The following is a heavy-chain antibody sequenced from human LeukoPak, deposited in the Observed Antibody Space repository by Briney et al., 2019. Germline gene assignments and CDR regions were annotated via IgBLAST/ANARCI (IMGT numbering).Heavy chain of an antibody. CDR3: ASVRLEWLFRDNPLGQSFDY. CDR2: IYYSGST. V-gene: IGHV4-34*01. CDR1: GGSFSGYY. Sequence: SKTLSLTCAVYGGSFSGYYWSWIRQPPGKGLEWIGSIYYSGSTYYNPSLKSRVTISVDTSKNQFSLKLSSVTAADTAVYYCASVRLEWLFRDNPLGQSFDYWGQGTLVTVSS. J-gene: IGHJ4*02. D-gene: IGHD3-3*01.